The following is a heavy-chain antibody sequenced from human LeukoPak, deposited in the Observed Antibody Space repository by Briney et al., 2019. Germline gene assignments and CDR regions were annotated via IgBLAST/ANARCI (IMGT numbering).Heavy chain of an antibody. J-gene: IGHJ3*02. CDR2: INSDGINT. CDR3: ARSGAGGAFDM. D-gene: IGHD3-10*01. CDR1: GFTFSNYW. V-gene: IGHV3-74*01. Sequence: PGGSLRLSCAASGFTFSNYWMHWVRQAPGKGLVWVSRINSDGINTSYADSVKGRFTISRDNAKNTLNLQMNSLAAEDTAVYYCARSGAGGAFDMWGRGTMVTVSS.